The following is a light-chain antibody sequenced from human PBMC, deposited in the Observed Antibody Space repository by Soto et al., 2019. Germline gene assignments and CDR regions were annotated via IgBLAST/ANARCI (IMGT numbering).Light chain of an antibody. V-gene: IGKV3-15*01. CDR2: GAS. CDR3: QQYNNWPIT. Sequence: EIVMTQSPATLSVSPGERATLSCRASQNVLSNLAWYQQKPGQAPRLPIYGASTRATGLPARFSGSGSGTQFTLTISSLQSEDFAVYFCQQYNNWPITFGQGTRLEI. J-gene: IGKJ5*01. CDR1: QNVLSN.